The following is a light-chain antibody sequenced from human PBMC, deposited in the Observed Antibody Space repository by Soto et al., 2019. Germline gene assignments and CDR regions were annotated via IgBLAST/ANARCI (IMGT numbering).Light chain of an antibody. CDR1: QGIGND. CDR3: LQHTNYPWT. Sequence: DIQMTQSPPSLSASVGDRVTITCRASQGIGNDLGWYQQKPGKAHKLLIYGASSLQSGVPSRFSGSGSGQEFTLTISSLQPEDSATYYCLQHTNYPWTFGQGTKVDIK. J-gene: IGKJ1*01. V-gene: IGKV1-17*01. CDR2: GAS.